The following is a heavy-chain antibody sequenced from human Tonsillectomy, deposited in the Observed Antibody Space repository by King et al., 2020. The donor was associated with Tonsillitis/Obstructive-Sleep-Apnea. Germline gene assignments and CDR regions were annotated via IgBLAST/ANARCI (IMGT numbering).Heavy chain of an antibody. J-gene: IGHJ4*02. V-gene: IGHV4-34*01. Sequence: QQWGAGLLKPSETLSLTCAVHGGSFSGNYWTWIRQPPGKGLEWIGELNHSGGTKYNPSLKGRATISVDTPKSQFSLMLNSVTAADTAVYYCARVGNCSSTGCFDYWGQGTLVTVSS. CDR3: ARVGNCSSTGCFDY. CDR2: LNHSGGT. CDR1: GGSFSGNY. D-gene: IGHD2-2*03.